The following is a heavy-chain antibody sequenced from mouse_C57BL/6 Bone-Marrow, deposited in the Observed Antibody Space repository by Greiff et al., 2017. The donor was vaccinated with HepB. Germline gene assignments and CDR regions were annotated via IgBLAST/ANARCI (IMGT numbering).Heavy chain of an antibody. D-gene: IGHD1-1*01. Sequence: QVQLQQSGAELVKPGASVKMSCKASGYTFTSYWITWVKQRPGQGLEWIGDIYPGSGSTNYNEKFKSKATLTVDTSSSTAYMQLSSLTSEDSAVYYCAWYYYGSRSSYWYFDVWGTGTTVTVSS. J-gene: IGHJ1*03. V-gene: IGHV1-55*01. CDR1: GYTFTSYW. CDR3: AWYYYGSRSSYWYFDV. CDR2: IYPGSGST.